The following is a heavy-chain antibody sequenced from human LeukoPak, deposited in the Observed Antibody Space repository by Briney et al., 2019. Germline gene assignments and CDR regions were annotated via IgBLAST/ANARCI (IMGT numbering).Heavy chain of an antibody. V-gene: IGHV1-2*02. CDR1: GDTFTGYY. J-gene: IGHJ6*02. CDR2: MNPNSGDT. CDR3: ARTQQQAMDV. Sequence: ASVKVSCKASGDTFTGYYFHWVRQAPGQGLEWMGWMNPNSGDTNYAQKFQGRFTMTRDTSISTAYMELTRLTSEDTAIYFCARTQQQAMDVWGQGTSVTVSS. D-gene: IGHD6-13*01.